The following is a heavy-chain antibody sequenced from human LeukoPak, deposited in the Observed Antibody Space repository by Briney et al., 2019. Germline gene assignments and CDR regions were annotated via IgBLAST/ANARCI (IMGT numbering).Heavy chain of an antibody. J-gene: IGHJ4*02. CDR3: ARASTPKVGATIYFFDY. CDR2: INTNTGNP. Sequence: EASVKVSCKASGYTFTSYAMNWVRQAPGQGLEWMGWINTNTGNPTYAQGFTGRFVFSLDTSVSTAYLQIDSLESEDTAVYCCARASTPKVGATIYFFDYWGQGTLVTVSS. CDR1: GYTFTSYA. V-gene: IGHV7-4-1*01. D-gene: IGHD1-26*01.